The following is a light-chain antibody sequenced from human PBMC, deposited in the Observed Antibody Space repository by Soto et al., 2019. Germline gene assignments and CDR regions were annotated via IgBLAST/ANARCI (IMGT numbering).Light chain of an antibody. Sequence: QSVLTQPASVSGSPGQSITISCTGTSSDVGGYNYVSWYQQHPGKAPKLMIYEVSNRPSGVSNRFSGSKSGNTASLTISGRQAEDEADYYCSSYTSSSTHGVFGGGTKLTVL. CDR1: SSDVGGYNY. CDR2: EVS. CDR3: SSYTSSSTHGV. V-gene: IGLV2-14*01. J-gene: IGLJ3*02.